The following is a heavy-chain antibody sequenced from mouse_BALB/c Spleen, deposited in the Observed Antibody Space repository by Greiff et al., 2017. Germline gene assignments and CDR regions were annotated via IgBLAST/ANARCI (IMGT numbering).Heavy chain of an antibody. Sequence: EVHLVESGPGLVKPSQSLSLTCSVTGYSITSGYYWNWIRQFPGNKLEWMGYISYDGSNNYNPSLKNRISITRDTSKNQFFLKLNSVTTEDTATYYCARAYYGNYEGPWFAYWGQGTLVTVSA. CDR2: ISYDGSN. V-gene: IGHV3-6*02. D-gene: IGHD2-10*01. J-gene: IGHJ3*01. CDR3: ARAYYGNYEGPWFAY. CDR1: GYSITSGYY.